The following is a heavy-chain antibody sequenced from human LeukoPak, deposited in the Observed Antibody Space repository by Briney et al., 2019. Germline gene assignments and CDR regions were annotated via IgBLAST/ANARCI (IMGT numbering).Heavy chain of an antibody. J-gene: IGHJ4*02. D-gene: IGHD4-17*01. CDR3: ARVDGDYAEDY. V-gene: IGHV3-7*01. CDR1: GFTFSSYW. Sequence: GGSLRLSCAASGFTFSSYWMSWVRQAPGKGLKWVANIKQDGSEKYYVDSVKGRFTISRDNAKNSLYLQMNSLRAEDTAVYYCARVDGDYAEDYWGQGTLVTVSS. CDR2: IKQDGSEK.